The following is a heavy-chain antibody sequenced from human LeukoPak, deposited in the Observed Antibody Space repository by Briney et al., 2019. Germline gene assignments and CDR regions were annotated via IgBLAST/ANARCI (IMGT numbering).Heavy chain of an antibody. J-gene: IGHJ5*02. V-gene: IGHV1-18*01. CDR2: INTYNGNT. CDR1: GYIFTSYG. Sequence: ASVKVSCKASGYIFTSYGISWVRQAPGQGLEWMGWINTYNGNTKYAQKVQGRVTMTTDTSTSTAYMEVRSLTSDDTAVYYCARDLVHHRLLAAVYHWFDPWGQGTLVTVSS. D-gene: IGHD3-16*02. CDR3: ARDLVHHRLLAAVYHWFDP.